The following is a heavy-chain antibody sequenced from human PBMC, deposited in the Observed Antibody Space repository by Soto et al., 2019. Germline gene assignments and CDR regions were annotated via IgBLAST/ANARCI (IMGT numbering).Heavy chain of an antibody. D-gene: IGHD6-19*01. CDR2: IYYSGST. V-gene: IGHV4-59*01. J-gene: IGHJ4*02. CDR3: AREYSSGWYYFDY. Sequence: SQTLSLTCTVSGGSISSYYWSWIRQPPGKGLEWIGYIYYSGSTNYNPSLKSRVTISVDTSKNQFPLKLSSVTAADTAVYYCAREYSSGWYYFDYWGQGTLVTVS. CDR1: GGSISSYY.